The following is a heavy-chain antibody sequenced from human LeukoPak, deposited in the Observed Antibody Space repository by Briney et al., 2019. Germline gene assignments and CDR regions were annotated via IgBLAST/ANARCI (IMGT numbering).Heavy chain of an antibody. V-gene: IGHV1-18*01. D-gene: IGHD6-13*01. J-gene: IGHJ4*02. CDR3: ARGMAAAGTPPGFDY. Sequence: ASVKVSCKASGYTFTSYGISWVRQAPGQGLEWMGWISAYNGNTNYAQKLQGRVTMTTDTSTSTAYMELRSLRSDDTAVYYCARGMAAAGTPPGFDYWGQGTLVTVSS. CDR1: GYTFTSYG. CDR2: ISAYNGNT.